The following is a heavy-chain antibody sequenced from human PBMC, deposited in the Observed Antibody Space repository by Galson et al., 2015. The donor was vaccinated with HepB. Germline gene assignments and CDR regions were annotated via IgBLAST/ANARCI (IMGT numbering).Heavy chain of an antibody. Sequence: SVKVSCKASGYTFTSYYMHWVRQAPGQGLEWMGIINPSGGSTSYAQKFQGRVTMTRDTSTSTVYMELSSLRSEDTAVYYCARNGRGRYFDWSPRNWFDPWGQGTLVTVSS. V-gene: IGHV1-46*01. J-gene: IGHJ5*02. CDR2: INPSGGST. D-gene: IGHD3-9*01. CDR3: ARNGRGRYFDWSPRNWFDP. CDR1: GYTFTSYY.